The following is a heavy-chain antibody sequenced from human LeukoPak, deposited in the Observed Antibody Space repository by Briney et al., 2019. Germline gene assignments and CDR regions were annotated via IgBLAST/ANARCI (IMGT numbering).Heavy chain of an antibody. J-gene: IGHJ6*02. V-gene: IGHV3-30-3*01. D-gene: IGHD3-10*01. CDR2: ISYDGSNK. CDR3: AKPLYGSGSFYHLDV. CDR1: GFTFSSYA. Sequence: PGGSLRLSCAASGFTFSSYAMHWVRQAPGKGLEWVAVISYDGSNKYYADSVKGRFTISRDNSKNTLYLQMNSLRAEDTAVYYCAKPLYGSGSFYHLDVWGQGTTVTVSS.